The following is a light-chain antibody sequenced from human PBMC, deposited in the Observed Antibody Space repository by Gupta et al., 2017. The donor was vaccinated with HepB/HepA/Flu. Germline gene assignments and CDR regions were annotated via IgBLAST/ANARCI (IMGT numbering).Light chain of an antibody. V-gene: IGLV3-21*02. CDR3: QVWDSDSDNVV. CDR1: NIGMKS. Sequence: SYVLTQTPSVSVAPGQTALITCEVDNIGMKSVHWYQQKPDQAPVLVVYDDYDRPSGIPERLSGSHTGSAATLTINRVEAGDEADYYCQVWDSDSDNVVFGGGTKLTVL. CDR2: DDY. J-gene: IGLJ3*02.